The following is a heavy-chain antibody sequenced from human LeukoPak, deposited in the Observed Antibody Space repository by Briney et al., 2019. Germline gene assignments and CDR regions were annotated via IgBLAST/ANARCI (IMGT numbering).Heavy chain of an antibody. J-gene: IGHJ3*01. Sequence: PGGSLRLSCAASGFTFSSYGMHWVRQAPGKGLEWVAVIWYDGSNKYYADSVKGRFTISRDNSRNTLYLQMNSLRAEDTAVYYCARVRSSGPPLDWGQGTMVTVSS. V-gene: IGHV3-33*01. CDR2: IWYDGSNK. CDR1: GFTFSSYG. D-gene: IGHD3-10*01. CDR3: ARVRSSGPPLD.